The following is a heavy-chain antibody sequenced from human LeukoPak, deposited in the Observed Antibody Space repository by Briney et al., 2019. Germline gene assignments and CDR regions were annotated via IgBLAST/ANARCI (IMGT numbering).Heavy chain of an antibody. Sequence: SETLSLTCTVSGGSISSYYWSWIRQPPGKGLGWIGYIYYIGSTNYNPSLKSQVTISVDTSKNRSSLKLSSVTAADTAVYYCARGRAPGCGYGSTYYDYWGQGTLVTVSS. V-gene: IGHV4-59*01. CDR3: ARGRAPGCGYGSTYYDY. CDR2: IYYIGST. CDR1: GGSISSYY. J-gene: IGHJ4*02. D-gene: IGHD3-10*01.